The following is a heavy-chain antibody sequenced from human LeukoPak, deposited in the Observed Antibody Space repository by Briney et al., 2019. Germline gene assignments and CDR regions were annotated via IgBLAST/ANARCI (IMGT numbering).Heavy chain of an antibody. CDR3: ARGAYGSGSYYSSYYYYYMDV. D-gene: IGHD3-10*01. J-gene: IGHJ6*03. V-gene: IGHV4-39*07. Sequence: PSETLSLTCTVSGGSISSSSYYWGWIRQPPGKGLEWIGSIYYSGSTYYNPSLKSRVTISVDTSKNQFSLKLSSVTAADTAVYYCARGAYGSGSYYSSYYYYYMDVWGKGTTVTVSS. CDR1: GGSISSSSYY. CDR2: IYYSGST.